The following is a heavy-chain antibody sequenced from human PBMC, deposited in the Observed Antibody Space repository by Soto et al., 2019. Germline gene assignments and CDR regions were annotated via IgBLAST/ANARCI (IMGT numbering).Heavy chain of an antibody. CDR1: GFTFSSYA. CDR2: IWFDGRNK. J-gene: IGHJ5*02. V-gene: IGHV3-33*01. Sequence: GGSLRLSCAASGFTFSSYAMHWVRQAPGKGLEWVAVIWFDGRNKYYADSVKGRFTISRDNSKNTLYLQMNSLRAEDTAVYYCAREIISSGPSAAWFDPWGQGTLVTVSS. D-gene: IGHD6-19*01. CDR3: AREIISSGPSAAWFDP.